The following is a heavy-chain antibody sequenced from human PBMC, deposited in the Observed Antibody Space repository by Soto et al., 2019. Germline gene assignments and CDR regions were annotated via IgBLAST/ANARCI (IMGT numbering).Heavy chain of an antibody. D-gene: IGHD2-15*01. J-gene: IGHJ2*01. CDR1: GYSISIGWY. CDR2: FYHGEST. V-gene: IGHV4-38-2*02. Sequence: SETLSLTCTVSGYSISIGWYCGCIRQPPGKGLEWIASFYHGESTFFNPSLKSRVSISEDTSKNQFSLKLRSVTAADTAVFYCARGTSTPYWYFDFWGRGTLVTVSS. CDR3: ARGTSTPYWYFDF.